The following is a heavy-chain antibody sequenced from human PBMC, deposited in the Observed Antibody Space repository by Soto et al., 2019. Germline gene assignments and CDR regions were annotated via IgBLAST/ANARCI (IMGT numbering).Heavy chain of an antibody. CDR3: ARGMNTAIFYGMDV. J-gene: IGHJ6*02. Sequence: GGSLRLSCAASGFTFSRSSMNWVRQAPGKGLEWVSSISSSSNFIYYEDSVKGRFTVSRDNAKNSLYLQMISLRAEDTAVYYCARGMNTAIFYGMDVWGQGTTVTVS. CDR1: GFTFSRSS. V-gene: IGHV3-21*01. CDR2: ISSSSNFI. D-gene: IGHD5-18*01.